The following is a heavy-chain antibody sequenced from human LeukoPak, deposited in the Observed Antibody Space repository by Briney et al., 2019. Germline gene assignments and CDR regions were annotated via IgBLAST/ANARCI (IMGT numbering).Heavy chain of an antibody. Sequence: RTSETLSLTCTVSGYSISSGYYWGWIRQPPGKGLEWIGSIYHSGSTYYNPSLKSRVTISVDTSKNQFSLKLSSVTAADTAVYYCARDTSGYYDFWSGGLTFGYWGQGTLVTVSS. V-gene: IGHV4-38-2*02. CDR3: ARDTSGYYDFWSGGLTFGY. CDR1: GYSISSGYY. CDR2: IYHSGST. D-gene: IGHD3-3*01. J-gene: IGHJ4*02.